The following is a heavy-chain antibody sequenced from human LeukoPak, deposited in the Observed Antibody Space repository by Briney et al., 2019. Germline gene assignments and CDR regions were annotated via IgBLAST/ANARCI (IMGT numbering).Heavy chain of an antibody. V-gene: IGHV4-30-2*01. Sequence: PSETLSLTCAVSGGSFSGYSWSWIRQPPGKGLEWIGYIYHSGSTYYNPSLKSRVTISVDRSKNQFSLKLSSVTAADTAVYYCAREIVVVRGAFDIWGQGTMVTVSS. D-gene: IGHD3-22*01. CDR1: GGSFSGYS. CDR3: AREIVVVRGAFDI. CDR2: IYHSGST. J-gene: IGHJ3*02.